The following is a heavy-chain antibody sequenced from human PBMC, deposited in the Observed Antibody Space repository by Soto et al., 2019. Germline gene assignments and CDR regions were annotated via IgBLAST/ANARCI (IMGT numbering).Heavy chain of an antibody. CDR2: IYPGESDT. V-gene: IGHV5-51*01. D-gene: IGHD3-22*01. Sequence: PGESLKISCKGSGYSFTSYWIGWVRQMPGKGLEWMGIIYPGESDTRYSPSFQGQVTISADKSISTAYLRWSSLKASDTAMYYCARVGSSGYYKPYYYYGMDVWGQGTTVTVSS. CDR1: GYSFTSYW. J-gene: IGHJ6*02. CDR3: ARVGSSGYYKPYYYYGMDV.